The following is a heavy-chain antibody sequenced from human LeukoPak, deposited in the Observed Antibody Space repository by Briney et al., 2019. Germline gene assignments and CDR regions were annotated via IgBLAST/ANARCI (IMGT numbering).Heavy chain of an antibody. CDR1: GGSISSSSYY. CDR3: ARQTKDYGDYVDPVFDY. D-gene: IGHD4-17*01. J-gene: IGHJ4*02. Sequence: SETLSLTCTVSGGSISSSSYYWGWIRRPPGEGLEWIGSIYYSGSTYYNPSLKSRVTISVDTSKNQFSLKLSSVTAADTAVYCCARQTKDYGDYVDPVFDYWGQGTLVTVSS. CDR2: IYYSGST. V-gene: IGHV4-39*01.